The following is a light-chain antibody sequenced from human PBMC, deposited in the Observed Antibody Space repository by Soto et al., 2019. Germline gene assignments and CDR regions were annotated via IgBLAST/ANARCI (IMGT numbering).Light chain of an antibody. Sequence: QSALTQPASVSASPGQSITISCTGTSTDVGGYNFVSWYQQHPGRAPKLMIYDVSRRPSGVSNRFSGSKSGNMASLTISGLQAEDEAHYYCSSYTSSSTVVFGGGTKLTVL. CDR3: SSYTSSSTVV. CDR1: STDVGGYNF. V-gene: IGLV2-14*03. J-gene: IGLJ2*01. CDR2: DVS.